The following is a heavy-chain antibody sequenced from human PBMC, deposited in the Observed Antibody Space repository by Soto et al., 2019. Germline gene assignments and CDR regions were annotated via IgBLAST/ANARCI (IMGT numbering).Heavy chain of an antibody. J-gene: IGHJ6*04. V-gene: IGHV4-31*03. Sequence: QVQLQASGPGLVKPSQTLSLTCTVSGGSISSGGYYWSWIRQHPGKDLEWIGYIYYSGSTYYNPSLEVRVTISVDTSKNQFSLKMISVTAAETAVYYCARDHQVATISHGRYYYYCGMDVWGEGTTVMVPS. CDR3: ARDHQVATISHGRYYYYCGMDV. CDR2: IYYSGST. D-gene: IGHD5-12*01. CDR1: GGSISSGGYY.